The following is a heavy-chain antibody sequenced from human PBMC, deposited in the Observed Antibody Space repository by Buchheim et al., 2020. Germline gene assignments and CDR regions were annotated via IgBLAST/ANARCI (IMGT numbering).Heavy chain of an antibody. CDR1: GFTFSSYA. V-gene: IGHV3-30-3*01. CDR2: ISYDGSNK. J-gene: IGHJ4*02. Sequence: QVQLVESGGGVVQPGRSLRLSCAASGFTFSSYAMHWVRQAPGKGLEWVAVISYDGSNKYYADSVKGRFTISRDNSKNTLYLQMNSLRAEDTAVYYCARDGGVSSLGYSYGYYFDYWGQGTL. CDR3: ARDGGVSSLGYSYGYYFDY. D-gene: IGHD5-18*01.